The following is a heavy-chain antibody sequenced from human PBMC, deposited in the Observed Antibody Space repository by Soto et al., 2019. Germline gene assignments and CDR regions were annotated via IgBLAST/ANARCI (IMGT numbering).Heavy chain of an antibody. J-gene: IGHJ3*02. CDR2: VIPIFGTA. CDR3: AMGEPGVVVVAAYDAFDI. CDR1: GGTFSSYA. D-gene: IGHD2-15*01. Sequence: QVQLVQSGAEVKKPGSSVKVSCKASGGTFSSYAISWVRQAPGQGLEWMGGVIPIFGTANYAKKFQGRVTITADKSTSTAYMELSSLRSEDTAVYYCAMGEPGVVVVAAYDAFDIWGQGTMVTVSS. V-gene: IGHV1-69*06.